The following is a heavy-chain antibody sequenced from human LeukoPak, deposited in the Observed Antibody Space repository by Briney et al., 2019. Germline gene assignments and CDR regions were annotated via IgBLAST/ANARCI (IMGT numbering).Heavy chain of an antibody. J-gene: IGHJ4*02. V-gene: IGHV3-48*04. Sequence: GGSLRLSCAASGFTFSSYSMNWVRQAPGKELEWVSYISSSSSTIYYADSVKGRFTISRDNAKNSLYLQMNSLRAEDTAVYYCAKDPEAVVVVPAAIGHWGQGTLVTVSS. D-gene: IGHD2-2*01. CDR2: ISSSSSTI. CDR1: GFTFSSYS. CDR3: AKDPEAVVVVPAAIGH.